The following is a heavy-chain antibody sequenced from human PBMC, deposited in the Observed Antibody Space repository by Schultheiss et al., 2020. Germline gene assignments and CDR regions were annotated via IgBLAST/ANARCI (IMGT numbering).Heavy chain of an antibody. CDR2: IYYSGST. CDR3: ARHWVVVVPAATTGDWFDP. D-gene: IGHD2-2*01. Sequence: SETLSLTCAVYGGSFSGYYWSWIRQHPGKGLEWIGYIYYSGSTYYNPSLKSRVTISVDTSKNQFSLKLSSVTAADTAVYYCARHWVVVVPAATTGDWFDPWGQGTLVTVSS. V-gene: IGHV4-34*01. J-gene: IGHJ5*02. CDR1: GGSFSGYY.